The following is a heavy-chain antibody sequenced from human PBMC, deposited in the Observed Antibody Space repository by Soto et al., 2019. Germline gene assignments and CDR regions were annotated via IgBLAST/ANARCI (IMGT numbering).Heavy chain of an antibody. D-gene: IGHD5-18*01. V-gene: IGHV1-18*01. CDR1: GYTFTSYG. Sequence: QVQLVQSGAEVKKPGASVKVSCKASGYTFTSYGISWVRQAPGQGLEWMGWISAYNGNTNYAQKLQGRVTMTTDATTSTAYMGVRSLRSDDTAVYYCAGGGYSYKRRKQYGMDVWGQGTTVTVSS. CDR2: ISAYNGNT. CDR3: AGGGYSYKRRKQYGMDV. J-gene: IGHJ6*02.